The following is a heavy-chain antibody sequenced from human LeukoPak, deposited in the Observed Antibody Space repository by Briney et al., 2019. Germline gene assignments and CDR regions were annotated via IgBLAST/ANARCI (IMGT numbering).Heavy chain of an antibody. CDR3: ARDEGYHYYAMDV. Sequence: SQTLSLTCTVSGGSISSGHNYRSWIRQPAGKGLEWIGRIYTSGSTDYNPSLKSRVTISVDASKNQFSLKLSSVTAADTAVYYCARDEGYHYYAMDVWGQGTTVTVPS. CDR2: IYTSGST. J-gene: IGHJ6*02. V-gene: IGHV4-61*02. CDR1: GGSISSGHNY.